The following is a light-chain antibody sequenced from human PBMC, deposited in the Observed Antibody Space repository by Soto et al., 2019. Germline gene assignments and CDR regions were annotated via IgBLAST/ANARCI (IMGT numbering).Light chain of an antibody. J-gene: IGLJ3*02. CDR3: AAWDDSLNGLV. CDR2: SNN. V-gene: IGLV1-44*01. CDR1: SSNIGSNT. Sequence: QSVLTQPPSASGTPGQRVTISCCGSSSNIGSNTVNWYQQLPGTAPKLLIYSNNQRPSGVPDRFSGSKSGTSASLAISGLQSEDEADYYRAAWDDSLNGLVFGGGTKVTVL.